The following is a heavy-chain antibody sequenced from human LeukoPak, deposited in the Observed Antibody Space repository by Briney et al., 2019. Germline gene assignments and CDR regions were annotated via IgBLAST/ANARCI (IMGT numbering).Heavy chain of an antibody. Sequence: GSLRLSCAASGFTFSSYAMSWVRQAPGKGLEWVSAISGSGGSTYYADSVKGRFTISRDNSKNTLYLQMNSLRAEDTAVYYCAKGYRGPYSSSPSHFDYWGQGTLVTVSS. CDR3: AKGYRGPYSSSPSHFDY. CDR2: ISGSGGST. D-gene: IGHD6-13*01. J-gene: IGHJ4*02. V-gene: IGHV3-23*01. CDR1: GFTFSSYA.